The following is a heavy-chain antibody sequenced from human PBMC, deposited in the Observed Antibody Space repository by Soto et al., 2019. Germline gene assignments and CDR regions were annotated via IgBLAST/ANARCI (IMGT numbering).Heavy chain of an antibody. V-gene: IGHV3-53*01. CDR2: INTGNSP. Sequence: SGGSLRLSCAASGVTVSTHYMGWVRQAPGKGLEWVSLINTGNSPFYADSVKGRFTISRDSSKNTLYLQMNSLRVEDTAVYYCVRVVAAAGTWGQGALVTVSS. CDR3: VRVVAAAGT. J-gene: IGHJ5*02. CDR1: GVTVSTHY. D-gene: IGHD6-13*01.